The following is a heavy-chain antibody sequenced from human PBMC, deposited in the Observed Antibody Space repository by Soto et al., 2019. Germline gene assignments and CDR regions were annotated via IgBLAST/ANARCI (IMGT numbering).Heavy chain of an antibody. CDR3: ARAGNCTSTTCFSGWLDP. CDR2: INTDNGKT. D-gene: IGHD2-2*01. V-gene: IGHV1-3*04. J-gene: IGHJ5*02. CDR1: GYIFTSYS. Sequence: QVQLVQSGAEVKKPGASVKVSCKAFGYIFTSYSIHWVRQAPGQRLEWMGWINTDNGKTRDSQKFQDRVTLTRDTSANTAYMEVSSLKPEDTAVYSCARAGNCTSTTCFSGWLDPWGQGTLVTVSS.